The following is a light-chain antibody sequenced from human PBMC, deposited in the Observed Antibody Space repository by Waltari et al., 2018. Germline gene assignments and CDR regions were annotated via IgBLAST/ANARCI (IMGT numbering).Light chain of an antibody. CDR2: GTS. Sequence: EIVLTQSPGTLSLSPGERATLSCRASQSVSSTYVAWYQQKPGQAPRLLIYGTSSRATGTPARFSGSGSGTDFTLTISSLEPEDFAVYYCQHRDHWPPDATFGPGTKVDV. CDR3: QHRDHWPPDAT. CDR1: QSVSSTY. V-gene: IGKV3D-20*02. J-gene: IGKJ3*01.